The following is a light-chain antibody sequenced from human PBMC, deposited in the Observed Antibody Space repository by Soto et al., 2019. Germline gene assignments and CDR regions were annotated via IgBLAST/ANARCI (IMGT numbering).Light chain of an antibody. V-gene: IGLV2-11*01. Sequence: QSALTQPRSVSGSRGQSITISCTGTSSDVGAYNYASWYLQHPGKVPKLMLYDVTKRPSGVPDRFSGSKSGNTASLTISGLQAEDEADYYCCSYVGTYSYVFGTGTKVTVL. CDR3: CSYVGTYSYV. CDR1: SSDVGAYNY. CDR2: DVT. J-gene: IGLJ1*01.